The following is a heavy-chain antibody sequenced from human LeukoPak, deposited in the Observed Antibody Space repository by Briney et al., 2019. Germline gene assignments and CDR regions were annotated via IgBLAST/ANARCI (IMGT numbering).Heavy chain of an antibody. CDR2: IGGGGGST. Sequence: GSLRLSCAASGFSFRSYGMHWVRQAPGKGLEWVSTIGGGGGSTDYTDSVKGRFTISRDNSKNTLYLQMNSLGAEDTAVYYCAKGHRYCTSGNCNSAVDYWGQGTLVTVSS. V-gene: IGHV3-23*01. D-gene: IGHD2-15*01. J-gene: IGHJ4*02. CDR1: GFSFRSYG. CDR3: AKGHRYCTSGNCNSAVDY.